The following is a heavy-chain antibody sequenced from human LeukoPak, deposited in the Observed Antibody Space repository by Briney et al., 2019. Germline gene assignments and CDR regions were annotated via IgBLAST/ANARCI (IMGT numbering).Heavy chain of an antibody. CDR2: IYYSGST. CDR3: ARGLFFYYYYYMDV. V-gene: IGHV4-39*01. CDR1: GGSISSSSYY. D-gene: IGHD3-10*02. J-gene: IGHJ6*03. Sequence: PSETLSLTCTVSGGSISSSSYYWGWIRQPPGKGLEWIGSIYYSGSTYYNPSLKSRVTISVDTSKNQFSLKLSSVTAADTAVYYCARGLFFYYYYYMDVWGKGTTVTVPS.